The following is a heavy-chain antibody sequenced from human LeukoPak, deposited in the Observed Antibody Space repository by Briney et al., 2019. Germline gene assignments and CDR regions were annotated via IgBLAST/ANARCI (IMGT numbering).Heavy chain of an antibody. J-gene: IGHJ4*02. V-gene: IGHV4-61*02. Sequence: PSQTLSLTCTVSGGSISSGSYYWSWIRQPAGKGLEWIGRIYTSGSTNYNPSLKSRVTISVDTSKNQFSLKLSSVTAADTAVYYCARALSRAAVAAPDYWGQGTLVTVSS. CDR2: IYTSGST. D-gene: IGHD6-19*01. CDR1: GGSISSGSYY. CDR3: ARALSRAAVAAPDY.